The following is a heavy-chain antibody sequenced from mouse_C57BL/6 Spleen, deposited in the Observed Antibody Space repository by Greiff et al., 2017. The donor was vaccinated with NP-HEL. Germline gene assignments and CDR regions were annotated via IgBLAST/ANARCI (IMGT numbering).Heavy chain of an antibody. CDR3: AKEDYYGRYYYAMDY. D-gene: IGHD1-1*01. CDR1: GGAWGSGG. J-gene: IGHJ4*01. V-gene: IGHV2-3*01. CDR2: IWGDGST. Sequence: QGKLQQSGPGLVEQEKSRDRTGKGGGGAWGSGGVGGGGQRGGKGLEWLGVIWGDGSTNYHSALISRLSISKDNSKSQVFLKLNSLQTDDTATYYCAKEDYYGRYYYAMDYWGQGTSVTVSS.